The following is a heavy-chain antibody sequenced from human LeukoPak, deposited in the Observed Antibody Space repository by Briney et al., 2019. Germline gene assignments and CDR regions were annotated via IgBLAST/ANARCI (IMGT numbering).Heavy chain of an antibody. Sequence: SETLSLTCTVSGGSISSGDYYWSWIRQPPGKGLEWIGYIYYSGSTYYNLSLKSRVTISVDTSKNQFSLKLSSVTAADTAVYYCARDSGWGGYDYYYYGMDVWGRGTTVTVSS. J-gene: IGHJ6*02. CDR3: ARDSGWGGYDYYYYGMDV. V-gene: IGHV4-30-4*01. CDR2: IYYSGST. D-gene: IGHD5-12*01. CDR1: GGSISSGDYY.